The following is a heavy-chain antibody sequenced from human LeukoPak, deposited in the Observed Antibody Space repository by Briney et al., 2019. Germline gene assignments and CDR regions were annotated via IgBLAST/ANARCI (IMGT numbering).Heavy chain of an antibody. V-gene: IGHV3-30*04. Sequence: GGSLRLSCAASGFAFSSYAMHWVRQAPGKGLEWVAVISYDGSNKYYADSVKGRFTISRDNSKNTLYLQMNSLRADDTAVYYCARELRRDYDFWSGSLEDYYYGMDVWGQGTTVAVSS. D-gene: IGHD3-3*01. CDR1: GFAFSSYA. CDR2: ISYDGSNK. J-gene: IGHJ6*02. CDR3: ARELRRDYDFWSGSLEDYYYGMDV.